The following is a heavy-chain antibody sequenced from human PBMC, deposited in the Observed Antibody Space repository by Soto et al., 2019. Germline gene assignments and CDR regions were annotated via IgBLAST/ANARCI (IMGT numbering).Heavy chain of an antibody. D-gene: IGHD2-8*01. Sequence: QVQLQESGPGLVKPSETLSLTCTVSGGSVSSSSYYWNWIRQPPGKGLERIGYISYSGSTNYNPSLKSRVTISVGTSKNQFSLKLSSVTAADTAVYYCARDPTRMYYFDYWGQGTLVTASS. CDR2: ISYSGST. CDR3: ARDPTRMYYFDY. V-gene: IGHV4-61*01. J-gene: IGHJ4*02. CDR1: GGSVSSSSYY.